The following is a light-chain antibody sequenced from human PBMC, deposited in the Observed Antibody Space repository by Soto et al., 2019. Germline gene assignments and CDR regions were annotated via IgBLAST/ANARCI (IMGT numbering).Light chain of an antibody. CDR3: QRYNRYSVT. Sequence: DIQMTQSPSTLSASVGDRVTITCRPSQSITSWLAWYQQKPGKAPKLLIYDASSLESGVPSRFSGSGSGTEFTLAIRSLQPDDFATYYCQRYNRYSVTFGQGTKVEIK. V-gene: IGKV1-5*01. CDR1: QSITSW. J-gene: IGKJ1*01. CDR2: DAS.